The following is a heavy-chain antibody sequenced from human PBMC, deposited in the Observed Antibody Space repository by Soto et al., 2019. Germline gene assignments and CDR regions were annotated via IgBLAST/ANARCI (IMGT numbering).Heavy chain of an antibody. CDR2: IIPIFGTA. CDR3: ARKGRSGYQDFDY. CDR1: GGTFSSYA. V-gene: IGHV1-69*12. J-gene: IGHJ4*02. Sequence: QVQLVQSGAEVKKPGSSVKVSCKASGGTFSSYAISWVRQAPGQGLEWMGGIIPIFGTANYAQKFQGRVTITADESTSTAYMELRSLRSEDKALYYCARKGRSGYQDFDYWGQGTLVTVSS. D-gene: IGHD3-3*01.